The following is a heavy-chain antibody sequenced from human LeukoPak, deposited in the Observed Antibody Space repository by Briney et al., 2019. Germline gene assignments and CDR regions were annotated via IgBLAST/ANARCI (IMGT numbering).Heavy chain of an antibody. Sequence: SETLSLTCAVYGGSFSGYYWSWIRQPPGKGLEWIGEINHSGSTNYNPSLKSRVTISVDTSKNQFSLKLSPVTAADTAVYCCARLVGYCTNGVCSAYYFDYWGQGTLVTVSS. V-gene: IGHV4-34*01. J-gene: IGHJ4*02. CDR1: GGSFSGYY. CDR3: ARLVGYCTNGVCSAYYFDY. CDR2: INHSGST. D-gene: IGHD2-8*01.